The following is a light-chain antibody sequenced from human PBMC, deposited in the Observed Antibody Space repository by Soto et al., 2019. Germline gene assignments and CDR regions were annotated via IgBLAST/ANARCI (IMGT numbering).Light chain of an antibody. J-gene: IGLJ1*01. V-gene: IGLV2-14*01. CDR2: EVS. Sequence: QSVLPQPASVSGSPGQSITISCTGTSSDVGGYNYVSWYQQHPGKAPKLMIYEVSNRPSGVSNRFSGSKSGNTASLTISGLQAQDEGDYSCSSYTSSSSYVFGNGPYVTV. CDR3: SSYTSSSSYV. CDR1: SSDVGGYNY.